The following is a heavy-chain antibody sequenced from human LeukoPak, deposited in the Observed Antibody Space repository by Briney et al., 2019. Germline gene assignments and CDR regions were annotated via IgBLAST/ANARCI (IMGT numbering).Heavy chain of an antibody. V-gene: IGHV3-30*18. CDR2: ISYDGSNK. Sequence: GGSLRLSCAASGFTFSSYGMHWVRQAPGKGLEWVAVISYDGSNKYYADSVKGRFTISRDNSKNTLYLQMNSLRAEDTAVYYRAKDIDAPLWGDAFDIWGQGTMVTVSS. CDR1: GFTFSSYG. D-gene: IGHD3-10*01. J-gene: IGHJ3*02. CDR3: AKDIDAPLWGDAFDI.